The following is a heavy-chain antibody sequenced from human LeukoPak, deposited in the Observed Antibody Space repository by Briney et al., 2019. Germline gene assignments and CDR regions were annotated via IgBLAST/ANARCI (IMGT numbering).Heavy chain of an antibody. V-gene: IGHV4-59*01. CDR1: GGSISSYY. CDR2: IHYSGST. CDR3: ARDRTSGSGKYYFDY. D-gene: IGHD6-13*01. Sequence: PSETLSLTCTVSGGSISSYYWSWIRQSPGKGLEWIGYIHYSGSTCYNPSLKSRVTISVDTSKNQFSLKLSSVTAADTAVYYCARDRTSGSGKYYFDYWGQGTLVTVSS. J-gene: IGHJ4*02.